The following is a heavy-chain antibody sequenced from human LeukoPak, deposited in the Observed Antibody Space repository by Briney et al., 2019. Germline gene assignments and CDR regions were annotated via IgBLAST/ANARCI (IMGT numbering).Heavy chain of an antibody. CDR3: AREVPAASGDYFDY. Sequence: ASVMVSCKASGGTFSSYAISWVRQAPGQGLEWMGGIIPIFGTANYAQKFQGRVTITADESTSTAYMELSSLRSEDTAVYYCAREVPAASGDYFDYWGQGTLVTVSS. CDR2: IIPIFGTA. V-gene: IGHV1-69*13. CDR1: GGTFSSYA. D-gene: IGHD2-2*01. J-gene: IGHJ4*02.